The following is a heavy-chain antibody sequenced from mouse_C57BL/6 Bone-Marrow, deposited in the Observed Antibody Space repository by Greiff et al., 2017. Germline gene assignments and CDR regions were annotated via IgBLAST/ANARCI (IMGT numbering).Heavy chain of an antibody. D-gene: IGHD2-14*01. Sequence: EVQLQQSGPELVKPGASVKISCKASGYSFTDYNMNWVKQSNGKSLEWIGVINPNCGTTSYNQKFTGKATLNVDKSSSNAYMQLNRLTSEDSAVSYCAREVGKGGYWYFDVWGTGTTVTVSS. CDR1: GYSFTDYN. CDR3: AREVGKGGYWYFDV. V-gene: IGHV1-39*01. CDR2: INPNCGTT. J-gene: IGHJ1*03.